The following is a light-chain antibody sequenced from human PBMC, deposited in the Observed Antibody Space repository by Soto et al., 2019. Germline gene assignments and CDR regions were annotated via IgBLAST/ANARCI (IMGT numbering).Light chain of an antibody. CDR1: QDISVY. J-gene: IGKJ5*01. CDR3: QKFNTAPLT. Sequence: DIQMTQSPSSLSASVGDRVTITCRASQDISVYLAWYQQKPGKVPKLLIYSASTLQSGVPSRFSGSGSGTEFTLPISSLQPEDVATYYCQKFNTAPLTFGQGTRLEIK. CDR2: SAS. V-gene: IGKV1-27*01.